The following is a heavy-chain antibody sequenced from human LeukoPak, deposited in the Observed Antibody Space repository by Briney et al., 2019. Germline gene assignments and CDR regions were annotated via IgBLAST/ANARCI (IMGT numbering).Heavy chain of an antibody. Sequence: SETLSLTCTVSGGSISSHGYYWGWIRQSPGKGLEWIGTIYYNGEIYYNPSLKSRVTISLDASNNQFSLKLSSVTAADTAVYYCARRPTGIDYWGQGTLVTVSS. CDR2: IYYNGEI. V-gene: IGHV4-39*07. CDR1: GGSISSHGYY. CDR3: ARRPTGIDY. J-gene: IGHJ4*02. D-gene: IGHD4-17*01.